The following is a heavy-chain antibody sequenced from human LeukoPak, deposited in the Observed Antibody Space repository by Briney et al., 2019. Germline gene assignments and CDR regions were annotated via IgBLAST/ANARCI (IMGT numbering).Heavy chain of an antibody. D-gene: IGHD1-26*01. Sequence: GGSLRLSCAASRFTFSNYGVNWVRQAPGKGLEWVPYINSRSSTIYYADSVRGRFTISRDNAKNSLYLQMNSLKAEAPAIYYCAREVGTPQAFDIWGQGTMVTVSS. J-gene: IGHJ3*02. CDR3: AREVGTPQAFDI. CDR1: RFTFSNYG. V-gene: IGHV3-48*01. CDR2: INSRSSTI.